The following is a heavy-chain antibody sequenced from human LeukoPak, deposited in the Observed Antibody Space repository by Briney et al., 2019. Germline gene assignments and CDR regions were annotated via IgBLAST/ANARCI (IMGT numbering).Heavy chain of an antibody. D-gene: IGHD3-10*01. CDR2: INPNSGGT. CDR3: ARVGTSWVREEDN. CDR1: GYTFTGYY. V-gene: IGHV1-2*06. J-gene: IGHJ4*02. Sequence: ASVKVSCKASGYTFTGYYMHWVRQAPGQGLEWMGRINPNSGGTNYAQKFRGRVTMTRDTSISTAYMELSRLRSDDTAVYYCARVGTSWVREEDNWGQGTLVTVSS.